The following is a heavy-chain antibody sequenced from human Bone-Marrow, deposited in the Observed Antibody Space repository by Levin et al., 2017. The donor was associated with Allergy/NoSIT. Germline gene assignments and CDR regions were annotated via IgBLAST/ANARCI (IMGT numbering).Heavy chain of an antibody. D-gene: IGHD2-2*01. V-gene: IGHV3-30*18. J-gene: IGHJ6*02. CDR1: GFTFSSYG. Sequence: LSLTCAASGFTFSSYGMHWVRQAPGKGLEWVAVISYDGSNKYYADSVKGRFTISRDNSKNTLYLQMNSLRAEDTAVYYCAKEGLCSSTSCYDYENYYYYGMDVWGQGTTVTVSS. CDR2: ISYDGSNK. CDR3: AKEGLCSSTSCYDYENYYYYGMDV.